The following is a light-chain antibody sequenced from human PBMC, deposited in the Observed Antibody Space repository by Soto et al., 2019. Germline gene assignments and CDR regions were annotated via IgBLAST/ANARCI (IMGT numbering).Light chain of an antibody. J-gene: IGKJ1*01. Sequence: EIVMTQSQATLSVSPGERATLSCRASQSVSSNLAWYQQKPGQAPRLLIDGASTRATGIPARFSVSWSGTEFTLSISSLQSEDFAVYSCQQYNNWPQTFGKGTNVEIK. CDR2: GAS. CDR3: QQYNNWPQT. CDR1: QSVSSN. V-gene: IGKV3-15*01.